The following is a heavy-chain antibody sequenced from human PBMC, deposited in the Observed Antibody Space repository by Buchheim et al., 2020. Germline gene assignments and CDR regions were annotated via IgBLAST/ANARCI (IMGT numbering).Heavy chain of an antibody. J-gene: IGHJ4*02. Sequence: EVQLVESGGGLVQPGGSLRLSCAASGFTVSSNYMSWVRQAPGKGLEWVAVINSGGSRYYADSVKGRLTISSDNSNKTMYLQMNSVRAEDTAVYYCASVGQWPAPYYFDYWGQGTL. D-gene: IGHD6-19*01. CDR1: GFTVSSNY. V-gene: IGHV3-66*01. CDR2: INSGGSR. CDR3: ASVGQWPAPYYFDY.